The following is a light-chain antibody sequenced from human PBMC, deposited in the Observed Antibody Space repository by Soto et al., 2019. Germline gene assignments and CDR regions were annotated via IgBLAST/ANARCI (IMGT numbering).Light chain of an antibody. J-gene: IGKJ3*01. Sequence: DIQMTQSPSTLSASVGDRVTITCRASQSISSWLAWYQQKPGKAPKLLIYKASSLESGVPSRFSGSGSGTEFTLPISSLQPDDFATYYCQQYNSYSGVTFGPGTKVDIK. CDR3: QQYNSYSGVT. CDR2: KAS. CDR1: QSISSW. V-gene: IGKV1-5*03.